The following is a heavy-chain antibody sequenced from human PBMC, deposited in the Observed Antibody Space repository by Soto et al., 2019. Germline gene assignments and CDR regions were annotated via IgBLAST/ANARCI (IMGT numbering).Heavy chain of an antibody. Sequence: ASVKVSCKASGGTFGSHGVAWVRQAPGQGLEWMGGFIAMLGTPTYAKKVQGRATITADESLTSSYLELRSLRSEDTAVYFCARGAMAKFDYWGGRSVVTVPS. D-gene: IGHD5-18*01. CDR3: ARGAMAKFDY. CDR2: FIAMLGTP. CDR1: GGTFGSHG. V-gene: IGHV1-69*13. J-gene: IGHJ4*02.